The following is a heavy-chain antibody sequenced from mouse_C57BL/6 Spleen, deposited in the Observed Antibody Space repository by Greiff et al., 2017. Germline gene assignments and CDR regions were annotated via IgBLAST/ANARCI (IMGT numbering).Heavy chain of an antibody. J-gene: IGHJ3*01. Sequence: QVQLQQPGAELVRPGSSVKLSCKASGYTFTSYWMHWVKQRPIQGLEWIGNIDPSDSETHYNQKFKDKATLTVDKSSSTAYMQISSLTSEDSAVYYCARGYGSPAWFAYWGQGTLVTVSA. CDR1: GYTFTSYW. V-gene: IGHV1-52*01. D-gene: IGHD1-1*01. CDR2: IDPSDSET. CDR3: ARGYGSPAWFAY.